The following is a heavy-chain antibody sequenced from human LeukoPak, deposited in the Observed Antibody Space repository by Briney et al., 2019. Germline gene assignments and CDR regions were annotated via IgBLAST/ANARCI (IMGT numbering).Heavy chain of an antibody. D-gene: IGHD3-22*01. Sequence: PSETLSLTCAVYGGSFSGYYWSWIRQPPGKGLEWIGEINHSGSTNYNPSLKSRVTISVDTSKNQFSLKLSSVTAADTAVYYCARPLHQYYYDSSGYYTIGYWGQGTLVTVSS. J-gene: IGHJ4*02. CDR1: GGSFSGYY. CDR2: INHSGST. V-gene: IGHV4-34*01. CDR3: ARPLHQYYYDSSGYYTIGY.